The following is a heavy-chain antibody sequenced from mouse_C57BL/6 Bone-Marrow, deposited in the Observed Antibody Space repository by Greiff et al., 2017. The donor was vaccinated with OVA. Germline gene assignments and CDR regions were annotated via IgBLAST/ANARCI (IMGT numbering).Heavy chain of an antibody. CDR2: IDPSDSYT. CDR1: GYTFTSYW. V-gene: IGHV1-59*01. J-gene: IGHJ1*03. Sequence: VKLQQPGAELVRPGTSVKLSCKASGYTFTSYWMHWVKQRPGQGLEWIGVIDPSDSYTNYNQKFKGKATLTVDTSSSTAYMQLSSLTSEDSAVYYCARIYLTFDVWGTGTTVTVSS. CDR3: ARIYLTFDV. D-gene: IGHD5-5*01.